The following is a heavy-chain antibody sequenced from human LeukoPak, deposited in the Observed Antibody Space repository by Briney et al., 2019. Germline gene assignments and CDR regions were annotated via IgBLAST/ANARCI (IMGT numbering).Heavy chain of an antibody. D-gene: IGHD4-17*01. CDR2: ISYDGSNK. J-gene: IGHJ4*02. V-gene: IGHV3-30*04. CDR1: GFTFSSYA. CDR3: ARDGRPDGDYVHY. Sequence: GGSLRLSCAASGFTFSSYAMHWVRQAPGKGLEWVAVISYDGSNKYYADSVKGRFTISRDNSKNTLYLQMNSLRAEDTAVYYCARDGRPDGDYVHYWGQGTLVTVSS.